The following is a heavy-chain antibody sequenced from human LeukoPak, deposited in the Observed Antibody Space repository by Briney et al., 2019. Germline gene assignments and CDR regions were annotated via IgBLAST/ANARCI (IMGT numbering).Heavy chain of an antibody. J-gene: IGHJ3*02. CDR2: IRQDGSEK. D-gene: IGHD5-18*01. CDR1: GFTFSSYW. Sequence: GGSLRLSCAASGFTFSSYWMSWVRQAPGKGLEWVANIRQDGSEKYYVDSVKGRFTISGDNAKNSLYLQMNSLRAEDTAVYYCARGGYSYGFDAFDIWGQGTMVTVSS. V-gene: IGHV3-7*04. CDR3: ARGGYSYGFDAFDI.